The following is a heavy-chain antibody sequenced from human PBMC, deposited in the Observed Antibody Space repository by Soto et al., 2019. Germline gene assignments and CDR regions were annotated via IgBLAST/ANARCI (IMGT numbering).Heavy chain of an antibody. CDR2: ISANGQGI. J-gene: IGHJ4*01. V-gene: IGHV3-23*01. CDR1: GFTFSTYA. CDR3: AKDRHYPRNHFDY. Sequence: LRLSCAASGFTFSTYALSWVRQAPGKGLEWVSAISANGQGIYYADSVRGRFTISRDNSKNTIFLHMDSLRAEDTAVYYCAKDRHYPRNHFDYWGQGTLVTVSS. D-gene: IGHD1-1*01.